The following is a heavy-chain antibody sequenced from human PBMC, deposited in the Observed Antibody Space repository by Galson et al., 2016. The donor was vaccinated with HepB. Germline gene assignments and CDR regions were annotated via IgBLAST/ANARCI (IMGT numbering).Heavy chain of an antibody. V-gene: IGHV5-10-1*01. J-gene: IGHJ4*02. Sequence: QSGAAVKKLGESLRISCTGSGYSFTNYWINWVRQMPGKGLEWMGRIHPGDPYTTYRPSLQGHVTISADNSISTAYLQWSSLKASDTAMSYCASLRSGSLTSDSWGQGTLVTVSS. CDR2: IHPGDPYT. CDR1: GYSFTNYW. D-gene: IGHD1-26*01. CDR3: ASLRSGSLTSDS.